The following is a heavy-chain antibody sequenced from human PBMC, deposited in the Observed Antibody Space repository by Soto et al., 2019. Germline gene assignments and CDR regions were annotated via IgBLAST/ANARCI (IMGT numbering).Heavy chain of an antibody. CDR2: ISWNSGSI. V-gene: IGHV3-9*01. CDR3: AKRHYSPGIAAAGGPMDV. J-gene: IGHJ6*03. CDR1: GFTFDDYA. Sequence: ESGGGLVQPGRSLRLSCAASGFTFDDYAMHWVRQAPGKGLEWVSGISWNSGSIGYADSVKGRFTISRDNAKNSLYLQMNSLRAEDTALYYCAKRHYSPGIAAAGGPMDVWGKGTTVTVSS. D-gene: IGHD6-13*01.